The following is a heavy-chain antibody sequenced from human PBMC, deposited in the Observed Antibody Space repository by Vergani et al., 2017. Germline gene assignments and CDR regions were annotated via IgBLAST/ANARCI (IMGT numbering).Heavy chain of an antibody. CDR2: IYPGDSDT. CDR3: ARGVVPAATGGAFDI. J-gene: IGHJ3*02. CDR1: GYSFTSYW. D-gene: IGHD2-2*01. Sequence: EVPLVQSGAEVKKPGESLKISCKGSGYSFTSYWIGWVRQVPGKGLEWMGIIYPGDSDTRYSPSFQGQVTISADKSISTAYLQWSSLKASDTAMYYCARGVVPAATGGAFDIWGQGTMVTVSS. V-gene: IGHV5-51*03.